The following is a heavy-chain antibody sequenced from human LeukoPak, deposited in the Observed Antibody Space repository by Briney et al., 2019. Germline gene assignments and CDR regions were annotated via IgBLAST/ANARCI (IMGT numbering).Heavy chain of an antibody. CDR3: AKQGYCSSTSCYPDFDY. D-gene: IGHD2-2*01. CDR2: IRYDGSNK. V-gene: IGHV3-30*02. CDR1: GFTFSSYG. J-gene: IGHJ4*02. Sequence: PGGSLRLSCAASGFTFSSYGMHWVRQAPGKGLEWVAFIRYDGSNKYYADSVKGRFTISRDNSKNTLYLQMNSLRAEDTAVYYCAKQGYCSSTSCYPDFDYWGQGTLVTVSS.